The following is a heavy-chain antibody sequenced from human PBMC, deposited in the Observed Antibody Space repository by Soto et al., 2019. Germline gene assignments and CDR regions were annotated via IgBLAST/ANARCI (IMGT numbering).Heavy chain of an antibody. V-gene: IGHV4-30-4*01. D-gene: IGHD6-19*01. CDR1: GGSISSGDYY. J-gene: IGHJ6*02. CDR2: IYYSGST. CDR3: ARDHIAVEGDYYYGMDV. Sequence: QVQLQESGPGLVKPSQTLSLTCTVSGGSISSGDYYWSWIRQPPGKGLEWIGYIYYSGSTYYNPSLKSRVIISVDTSKNQFSLKLSSVTAADTAVYYCARDHIAVEGDYYYGMDVWGQGTTVTVSS.